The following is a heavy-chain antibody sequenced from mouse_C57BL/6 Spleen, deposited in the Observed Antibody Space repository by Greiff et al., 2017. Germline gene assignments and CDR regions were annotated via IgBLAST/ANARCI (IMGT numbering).Heavy chain of an antibody. CDR2: IDPSDSYT. D-gene: IGHD2-4*01. J-gene: IGHJ3*01. CDR3: ARGGYYDYEGFAY. V-gene: IGHV1-69*01. CDR1: GYTFTSYW. Sequence: VQLQQPGAELVMPGASVKLSCKASGYTFTSYWMHWVKQRPGQGLEWIGEIDPSDSYTNYNQKVKGKSTLTVDKSSSTAYMQLSSLTSEDSAVYYCARGGYYDYEGFAYWGQGTLVTVSA.